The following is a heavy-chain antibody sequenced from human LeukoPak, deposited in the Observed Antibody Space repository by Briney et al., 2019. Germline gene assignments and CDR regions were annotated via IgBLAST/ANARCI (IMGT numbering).Heavy chain of an antibody. CDR1: GFTFSSYT. Sequence: GGSLRLSCAASGFTFSSYTVNWVRQAPGKGLEWVSSITSSSDYMYYADSVKGRFTISRDNAKNSLYLQMNSLRAEDTALYYCARDWGYCGSTSCFYYGMDVWGQGTTVTVSS. CDR3: ARDWGYCGSTSCFYYGMDV. V-gene: IGHV3-21*01. CDR2: ITSSSDYM. J-gene: IGHJ6*02. D-gene: IGHD2-2*01.